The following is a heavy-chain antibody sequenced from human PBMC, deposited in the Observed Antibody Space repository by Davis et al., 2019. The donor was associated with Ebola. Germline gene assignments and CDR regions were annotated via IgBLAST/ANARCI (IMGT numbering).Heavy chain of an antibody. CDR2: TYYNSKWYN. CDR3: ARGWFRSGMDV. Sequence: HSQTPSLTCAISGDSVSGSSGAWNWIRQSPSRGLEWLGRTYYNSKWYNDYAASVKSRITVNPDTSKNQFSLLLKSVTPEDTAIYYCARGWFRSGMDVWGQGTTVTVSS. CDR1: GDSVSGSSGA. V-gene: IGHV6-1*01. J-gene: IGHJ6*02. D-gene: IGHD6-19*01.